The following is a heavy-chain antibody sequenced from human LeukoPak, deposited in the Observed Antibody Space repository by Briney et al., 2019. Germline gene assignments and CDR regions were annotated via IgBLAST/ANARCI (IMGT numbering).Heavy chain of an antibody. CDR2: TYYRSKWYN. J-gene: IGHJ5*02. CDR1: GDSVSSNSAA. Sequence: SQTLSLTCAISGDSVSSNSAAWNWIRQSPSRGLEWLGRTYYRSKWYNDYAVSVKSRITINPDTPKNQFSLQLNSVTPEDTAVYYCAREDGQQLEKYNWYDPWGQGTLVTVSS. V-gene: IGHV6-1*01. CDR3: AREDGQQLEKYNWYDP. D-gene: IGHD6-13*01.